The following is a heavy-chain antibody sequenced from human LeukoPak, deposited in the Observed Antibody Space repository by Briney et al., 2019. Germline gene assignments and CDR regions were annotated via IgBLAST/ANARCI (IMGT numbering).Heavy chain of an antibody. Sequence: ASVKVSCKASGYTFTSYGISWVRQAPGQGLEWMGWISAYNGNTNYAQKLQGRVTMTTDTSTSTAYMELSRLRSDDTAVYYCARVGYSSGWYVNWFDPWGQGTLVTVSS. CDR2: ISAYNGNT. V-gene: IGHV1-18*01. D-gene: IGHD6-19*01. CDR1: GYTFTSYG. CDR3: ARVGYSSGWYVNWFDP. J-gene: IGHJ5*02.